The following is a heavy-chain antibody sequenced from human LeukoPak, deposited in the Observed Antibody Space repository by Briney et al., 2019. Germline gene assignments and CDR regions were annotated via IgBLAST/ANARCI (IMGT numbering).Heavy chain of an antibody. V-gene: IGHV1-18*01. CDR3: ATANFYSGSSRWFDP. Sequence: GASVKVSCKASGYTFTSYGISWVRQAPGQGLEWMGWISAYNGNTNYAQKLQGRVTMTEDTSTDTAYMELSSLRSEDTAVYYCATANFYSGSSRWFDPWGQGTLVTVSS. CDR1: GYTFTSYG. D-gene: IGHD1-26*01. J-gene: IGHJ5*02. CDR2: ISAYNGNT.